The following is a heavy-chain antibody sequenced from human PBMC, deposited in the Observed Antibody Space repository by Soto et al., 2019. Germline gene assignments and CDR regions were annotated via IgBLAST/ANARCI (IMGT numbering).Heavy chain of an antibody. D-gene: IGHD5-18*01. Sequence: QVQLVESGGGVVQPGRSLRLSCAASGFTFSSYGMHWVRQAPGKGLEWVAVISYDGSNKYYADSAKGRFTISRDNSKNTLYLQMNSLRAEDTAVYYCAKDVIVDTAMLTMGEVDYWGQGTLVTVSS. J-gene: IGHJ4*02. CDR3: AKDVIVDTAMLTMGEVDY. CDR2: ISYDGSNK. CDR1: GFTFSSYG. V-gene: IGHV3-30*18.